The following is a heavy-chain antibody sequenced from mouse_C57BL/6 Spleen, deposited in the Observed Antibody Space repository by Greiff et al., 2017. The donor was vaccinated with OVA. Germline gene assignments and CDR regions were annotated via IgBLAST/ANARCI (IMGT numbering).Heavy chain of an antibody. CDR3: ARSPFYGSSYFDY. D-gene: IGHD1-1*01. CDR1: GFTFSDYG. J-gene: IGHJ2*01. Sequence: EVQVVESGGGLVKPGGSLKLSCAASGFTFSDYGMHWVRQAPEKGLEWVAYISSGSSTIYYADTVKGRFTISRDNAKNTLFLQMTSLRSEDTAMYYCARSPFYGSSYFDYWGQGTLSQSPQ. V-gene: IGHV5-17*01. CDR2: ISSGSSTI.